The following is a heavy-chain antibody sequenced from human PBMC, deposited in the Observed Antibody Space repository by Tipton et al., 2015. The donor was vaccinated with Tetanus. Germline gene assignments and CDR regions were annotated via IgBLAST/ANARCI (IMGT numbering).Heavy chain of an antibody. J-gene: IGHJ3*01. V-gene: IGHV1-46*04. D-gene: IGHD1-26*01. CDR3: ARDREAFDF. CDR1: GYTFTHYY. CDR2: IYPSDGST. Sequence: LVQSGPEVKKPGASVKVSCKTSGYTFTHYYLHWVRQAPGQGLEWMGMIYPSDGSTSYAQKLQGRVTMTRDTPTSTVYMELSSLRSEDTAVYYCARDREAFDFWGQGTMVTVSS.